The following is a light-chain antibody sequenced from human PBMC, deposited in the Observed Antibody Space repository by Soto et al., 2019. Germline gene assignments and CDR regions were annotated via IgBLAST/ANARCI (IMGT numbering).Light chain of an antibody. V-gene: IGLV1-44*01. CDR2: SNS. J-gene: IGLJ2*01. CDR3: STWDDSLKGPL. Sequence: QAVVTQPPSASGTPGQRVTISCSGGSSNIGGNTVNWYQQLPGAAPKLIIFSNSQRPSGVPDRFSGSKSGTSASLAIGGLQSEDEAEYYCSTWDDSLKGPLFGGGTKLTVL. CDR1: SSNIGGNT.